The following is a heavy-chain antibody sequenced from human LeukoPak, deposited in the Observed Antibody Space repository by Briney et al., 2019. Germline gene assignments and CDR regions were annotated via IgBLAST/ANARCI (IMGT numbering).Heavy chain of an antibody. V-gene: IGHV4-4*07. CDR1: GGSISSYY. CDR3: ARGSARMVANPLFDY. J-gene: IGHJ4*02. Sequence: SETLSLTCTVSGGSISSYYWSWIRQPAGKGLEWIGRISTSGSTNYNPSLKSRVTMSVDTSKNQFSLNLSSVTAADTAVYYCARGSARMVANPLFDYWGRGTLVTVSS. D-gene: IGHD5-12*01. CDR2: ISTSGST.